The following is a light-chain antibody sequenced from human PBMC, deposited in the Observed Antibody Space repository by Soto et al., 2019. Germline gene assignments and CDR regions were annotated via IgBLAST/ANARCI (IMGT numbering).Light chain of an antibody. CDR1: ISDVGSYNF. J-gene: IGLJ2*01. CDR3: CSYARGDIFV. CDR2: DAT. Sequence: QSVLTQPASVSGSPGQSITISCTGSISDVGSYNFVSWFQQHPGKVPKLIIYDATKRPSGVSNRFSGSISANTASLTISGLQAEDEAHYFCCSYARGDIFVFGGGTK. V-gene: IGLV2-23*02.